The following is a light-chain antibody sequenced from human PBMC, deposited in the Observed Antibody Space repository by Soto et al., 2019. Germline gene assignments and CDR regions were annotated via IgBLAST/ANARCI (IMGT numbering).Light chain of an antibody. CDR3: QQYSVWPLT. Sequence: EVVLTQSAVAVSVSPCSRAALFCRASQSVSTNLAWYQQKPGQAPRLLIFGASTRATGIPARFSGSGSEAEFALTISTLQSEDFAVYYCQQYSVWPLTFGRGTKVDIK. J-gene: IGKJ4*01. V-gene: IGKV3D-15*01. CDR1: QSVSTN. CDR2: GAS.